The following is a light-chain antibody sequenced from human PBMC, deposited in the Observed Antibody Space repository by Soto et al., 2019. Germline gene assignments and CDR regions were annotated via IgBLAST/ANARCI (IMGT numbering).Light chain of an antibody. CDR1: HDISTY. J-gene: IGKJ5*01. CDR3: QQLNTLPFT. Sequence: DIQITHSPSTLASSAGERVTTTCRASHDISTYLAWYQQKPGKAPKLLIYEASTLQSGVPSRFSGSGSGTEFTLTISGLLPEDFATYHCQQLNTLPFTFGQGTRLEIK. CDR2: EAS. V-gene: IGKV1-9*01.